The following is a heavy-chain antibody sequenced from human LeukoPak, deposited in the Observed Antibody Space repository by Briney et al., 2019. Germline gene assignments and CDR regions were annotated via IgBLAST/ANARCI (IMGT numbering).Heavy chain of an antibody. CDR2: INPNSGGT. V-gene: IGHV1-2*02. CDR3: ARVPRRRLLWFGEWDY. CDR1: GYTFTGYY. Sequence: GASVKVSCKASGYTFTGYYMHWVRQAPGQGLEWMGWINPNSGGTNYAQKFQGRVTMTRDTSISTAYMELSRLRSDDTAVYYCARVPRRRLLWFGEWDYWGQGTLVTVSS. J-gene: IGHJ4*02. D-gene: IGHD3-10*01.